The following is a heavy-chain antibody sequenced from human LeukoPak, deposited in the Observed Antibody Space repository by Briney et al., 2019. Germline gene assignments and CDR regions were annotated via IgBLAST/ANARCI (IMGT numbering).Heavy chain of an antibody. CDR1: VYTLTRDY. CDR2: INTSGVST. CDR3: AREGLYGISSWPYYYYYYMDV. V-gene: IGHV1-46*01. Sequence: SLRGSCKASVYTLTRDYMHSVRQAPGHEGVWMGIINTSGVSTHYAHKFQGRVTLTRDMSTSTVYIGRSGLRAEQTPVYYCAREGLYGISSWPYYYYYYMDVWGKGTTVTVSS. J-gene: IGHJ6*03. D-gene: IGHD6-13*01.